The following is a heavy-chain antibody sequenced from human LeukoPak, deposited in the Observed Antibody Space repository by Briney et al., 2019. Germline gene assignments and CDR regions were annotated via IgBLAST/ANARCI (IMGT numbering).Heavy chain of an antibody. J-gene: IGHJ4*02. CDR2: ISGRGGGT. D-gene: IGHD6-19*01. CDR1: GFTFSDYG. Sequence: GGSLRLSCAASGFTFSDYGMSWVRQAPGKGLEWVSTISGRGGGTYSADSVKGRFTISRDNSKNTVYLQMNSLRAEDTAVYYCAKPAISSRGWYYDYWGQGTLVTVSS. V-gene: IGHV3-23*01. CDR3: AKPAISSRGWYYDY.